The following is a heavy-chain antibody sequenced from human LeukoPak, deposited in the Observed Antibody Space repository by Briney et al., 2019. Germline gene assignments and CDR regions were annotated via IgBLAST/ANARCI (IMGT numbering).Heavy chain of an antibody. J-gene: IGHJ6*02. CDR1: RLTFSTYS. D-gene: IGHD2-15*01. CDR3: ARDHCSGGSCYSVHYYYGMDV. V-gene: IGHV3-30-3*01. CDR2: ISYDGSYT. Sequence: GGSLRLSCAASRLTFSTYSMHWVRQAPGKGLEWVAVISYDGSYTNYADSVKGRFTISRDNSKNTLYLQMNGLRAEDTAVYYCARDHCSGGSCYSVHYYYGMDVWGQGTTVTVSS.